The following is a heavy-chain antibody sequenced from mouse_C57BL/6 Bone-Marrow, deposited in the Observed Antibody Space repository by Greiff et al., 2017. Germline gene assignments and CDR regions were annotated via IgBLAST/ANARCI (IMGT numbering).Heavy chain of an antibody. V-gene: IGHV5-6*01. J-gene: IGHJ3*01. D-gene: IGHD1-1*01. Sequence: EVKLVESGGDLVKPGGSLKLSCAASGFTFSSYGMSWVRQTPDKRLEWVATIRSGGSYTYYPDSVKGRFTISRDNAKNTLYLQMSSLKSEDTAMYYCAREDYYGSVFAYWGQGTLVTVSA. CDR3: AREDYYGSVFAY. CDR1: GFTFSSYG. CDR2: IRSGGSYT.